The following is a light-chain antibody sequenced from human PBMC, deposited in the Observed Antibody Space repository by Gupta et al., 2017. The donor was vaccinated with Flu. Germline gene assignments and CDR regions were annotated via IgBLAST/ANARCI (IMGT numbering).Light chain of an antibody. CDR2: CAA. Sequence: RATVSCTSSESVNSGYLAWYHQRPGQAPSLLIYCAAFSANSILDRLSGSGCCRNFSLTISRLEPEDYCVYYCQQYSNTRTFTFGPGTRVDIK. CDR1: ESVNSGY. J-gene: IGKJ3*01. V-gene: IGKV3-20*01. CDR3: QQYSNTRTFT.